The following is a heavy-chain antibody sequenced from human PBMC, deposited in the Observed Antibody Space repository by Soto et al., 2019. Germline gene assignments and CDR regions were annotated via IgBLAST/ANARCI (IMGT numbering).Heavy chain of an antibody. CDR3: ARGPNSDF. J-gene: IGHJ5*01. CDR2: IYSGGNP. Sequence: EERLVQSGGGLVQPGGSLRLSCAAYGFSVGGNYMSWVRQAPGEGLELVSLIYSGGNPFYADSMKGRFTLSRDNPNNMLYLKMESLRAVATAVYSCARGPNSDFWGQGNLVIVSS. CDR1: GFSVGGNY. V-gene: IGHV3-53*01.